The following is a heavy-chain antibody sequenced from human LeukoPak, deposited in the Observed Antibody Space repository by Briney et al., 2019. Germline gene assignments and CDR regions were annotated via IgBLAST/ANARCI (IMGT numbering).Heavy chain of an antibody. CDR3: ARVPLWWLTPFDF. D-gene: IGHD5-12*01. CDR1: GGSLSPHY. Sequence: SETLSLTCAVSGGSLSPHYWSWIRRPLGKGLEWIGEINNRGTTNYSPSLRGRATISVDTSKNQFSLRLTSVTAADTAMYYCARVPLWWLTPFDFWGQRTLATVSS. J-gene: IGHJ4*02. CDR2: INNRGTT. V-gene: IGHV4-34*01.